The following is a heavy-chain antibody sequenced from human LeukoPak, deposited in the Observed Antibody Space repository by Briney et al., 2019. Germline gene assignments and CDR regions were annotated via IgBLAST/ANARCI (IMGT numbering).Heavy chain of an antibody. J-gene: IGHJ4*02. CDR3: ARVTHNRSGSYRWDY. Sequence: PSETLSLTCTVSGGSISSSSYYWGWIRQPPGKGLEWIGSIYYSGSTYYNPSLKSRVTISVDTSKNQFSLKLSSVTAADTAVYYCARVTHNRSGSYRWDYWGQGTLVTVSS. CDR2: IYYSGST. V-gene: IGHV4-39*07. D-gene: IGHD1-26*01. CDR1: GGSISSSSYY.